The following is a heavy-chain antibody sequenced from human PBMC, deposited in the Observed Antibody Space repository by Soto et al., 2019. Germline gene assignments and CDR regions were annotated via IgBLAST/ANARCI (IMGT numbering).Heavy chain of an antibody. J-gene: IGHJ4*02. CDR2: ISDSGGST. CDR1: GFTFSRYA. Sequence: GGSLRLSCAASGFTFSRYAMSWVRQAPGKGLEWVSAISDSGGSTYYAGSVKGRFTISRDNSKNTLYLQMNSLRAEDTAVYYCAKRVEYSSSTHYFDYWGQGTLVTVSS. CDR3: AKRVEYSSSTHYFDY. V-gene: IGHV3-23*01. D-gene: IGHD6-6*01.